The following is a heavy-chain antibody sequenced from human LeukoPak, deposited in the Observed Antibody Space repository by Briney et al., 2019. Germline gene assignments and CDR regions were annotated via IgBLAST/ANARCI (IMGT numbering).Heavy chain of an antibody. J-gene: IGHJ5*02. V-gene: IGHV3-48*03. D-gene: IGHD2-15*01. CDR3: ARGRGDIVVVVAANWLNWFDP. CDR1: GFTFSSYE. Sequence: GGSLRLSCAASGFTFSSYEMNWVRQAPGKGLEWVSYISSSGSTIYYADSVNGRFTISRDNAKNSLYLQMNSLRAEDTAVYYCARGRGDIVVVVAANWLNWFDPWGQGTLVTVSS. CDR2: ISSSGSTI.